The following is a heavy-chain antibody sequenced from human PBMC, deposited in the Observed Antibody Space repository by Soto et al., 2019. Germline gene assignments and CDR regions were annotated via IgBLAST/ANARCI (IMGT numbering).Heavy chain of an antibody. Sequence: EVQLVESGGGLVQPGGSLRLSCAASGFRFSSYSMNWVRQAPGKGPEWVSYIDHSSSSVRYVDSVEGRFTISRDNAKDSLSLQRNSPRVEDTAMYYCAVRRAVASGYFDLWGRGTLVTVSS. J-gene: IGHJ2*01. CDR2: IDHSSSSV. CDR1: GFRFSSYS. V-gene: IGHV3-48*04. CDR3: AVRRAVASGYFDL. D-gene: IGHD6-19*01.